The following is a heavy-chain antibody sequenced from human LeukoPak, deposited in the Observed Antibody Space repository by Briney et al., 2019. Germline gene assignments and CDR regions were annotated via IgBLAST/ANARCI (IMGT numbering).Heavy chain of an antibody. CDR1: GGSFSGYY. J-gene: IGHJ4*02. Sequence: SETLSLTCAVYGGSFSGYYWSWLRQPPGKGLEWIGEINHSGSTNYNPSLKSRVTISVDTSKNQFSLKLSSVTAADTAVYYCAIARSGWLRYYFDYWGQGTLVTVSS. CDR2: INHSGST. D-gene: IGHD6-19*01. CDR3: AIARSGWLRYYFDY. V-gene: IGHV4-34*01.